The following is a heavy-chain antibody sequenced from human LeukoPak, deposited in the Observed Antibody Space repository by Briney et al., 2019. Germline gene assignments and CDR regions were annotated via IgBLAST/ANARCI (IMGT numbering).Heavy chain of an antibody. Sequence: GGSLALSCAASGFTFSTYWMSWVRQVPGKGLEWVDNIKQGVGEGNYVDSAKGRLTIPRDNDKNSLYLQMNSLRAEDRAVYYCAKDESGYGDLDHWGQGTLVTVSS. CDR2: IKQGVGEG. CDR1: GFTFSTYW. CDR3: AKDESGYGDLDH. D-gene: IGHD4-17*01. V-gene: IGHV3-7*01. J-gene: IGHJ4*02.